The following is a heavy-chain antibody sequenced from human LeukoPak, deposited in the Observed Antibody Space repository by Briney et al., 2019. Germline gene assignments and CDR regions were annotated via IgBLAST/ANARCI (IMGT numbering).Heavy chain of an antibody. D-gene: IGHD3-10*01. CDR2: INHSGST. Sequence: SETLSLTCAVYGGSFSGYCWSWIRQPPGKGLEWIGEINHSGSTNYNPSLKSRVTISVDTSKNQFSLKLSSVTAADTAVYYCARGRRLHYDYYYYYMDVWGKGTTVTVSS. CDR1: GGSFSGYC. J-gene: IGHJ6*03. V-gene: IGHV4-34*01. CDR3: ARGRRLHYDYYYYYMDV.